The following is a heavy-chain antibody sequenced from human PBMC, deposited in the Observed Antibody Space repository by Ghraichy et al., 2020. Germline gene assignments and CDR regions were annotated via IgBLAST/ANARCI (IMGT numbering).Heavy chain of an antibody. CDR1: GFTFSSYG. CDR2: IWYDGSNK. D-gene: IGHD1-26*01. CDR3: ARDGSYPYYFDY. V-gene: IGHV3-33*01. J-gene: IGHJ4*02. Sequence: GGSLRLSCAASGFTFSSYGMHWVRQAPGKGLEWVAVIWYDGSNKYYADSVKGRFTISRDNSKNTLYLQMNSLRAEDTAVYYCARDGSYPYYFDYWGQGTLVTVSS.